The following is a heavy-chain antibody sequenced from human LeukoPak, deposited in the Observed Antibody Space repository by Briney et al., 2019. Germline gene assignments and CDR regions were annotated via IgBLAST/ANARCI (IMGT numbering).Heavy chain of an antibody. V-gene: IGHV4-4*02. CDR3: ARIPYASSSGGVY. CDR2: IYYSGST. Sequence: IGEIYYSGSTNYNPSLKSRATISLDKSKNQFSLKLSSVTAADTAVYYCARIPYASSSGGVYWGQGTLVTVSS. D-gene: IGHD6-6*01. J-gene: IGHJ4*02.